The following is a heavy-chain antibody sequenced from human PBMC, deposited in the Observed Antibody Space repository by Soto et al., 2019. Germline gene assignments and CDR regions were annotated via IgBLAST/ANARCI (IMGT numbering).Heavy chain of an antibody. V-gene: IGHV4-59*01. CDR2: IYYSGST. D-gene: IGHD3-9*01. J-gene: IGHJ3*02. CDR3: ARVLYRHFLPGYYPVAFDI. CDR1: GGSISSYY. Sequence: PSEILSLTCTVSGGSISSYYWSWIRQPPGKGLEWIGYIYYSGSTNYNPSLKSRVTISVDTSKNQFSLKLSSVTAADTAVYYCARVLYRHFLPGYYPVAFDIWGQGTMVTVSS.